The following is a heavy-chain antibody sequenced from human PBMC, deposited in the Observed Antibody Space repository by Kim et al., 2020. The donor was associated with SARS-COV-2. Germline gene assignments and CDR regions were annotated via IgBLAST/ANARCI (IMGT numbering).Heavy chain of an antibody. CDR1: GGSISSGGYY. D-gene: IGHD6-13*01. CDR2: IYYSGST. J-gene: IGHJ4*02. Sequence: SETLSLTCTVSGGSISSGGYYWSWIRQHPGKGLEWIGSIYYSGSTYYNPSLKSQVTISVDTSKNQFTLKLSSVTAADTAVYYCAGGYRCVVVFDYWGQGTLVTVSS. CDR3: AGGYRCVVVFDY. V-gene: IGHV4-31*01.